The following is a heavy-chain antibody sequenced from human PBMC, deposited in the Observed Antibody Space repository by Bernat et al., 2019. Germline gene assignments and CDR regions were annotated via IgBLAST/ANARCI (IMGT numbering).Heavy chain of an antibody. CDR3: TRGRITIFGVVKGNDY. Sequence: EVQLVESGGGLVKPGRSLRLSCTASGFTFGDYAMSWFRQAPGKGLEWVGFIRSKAYGGTTEYAASVKGRFTISRDDSKSIAYLKMNSLKTEDTAVYYCTRGRITIFGVVKGNDYWGQGTLVTVSS. CDR2: IRSKAYGGTT. CDR1: GFTFGDYA. D-gene: IGHD3-3*01. J-gene: IGHJ4*02. V-gene: IGHV3-49*05.